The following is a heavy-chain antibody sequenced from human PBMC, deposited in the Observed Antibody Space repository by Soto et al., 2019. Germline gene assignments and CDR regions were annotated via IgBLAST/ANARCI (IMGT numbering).Heavy chain of an antibody. CDR1: GGTFSSYA. J-gene: IGHJ5*02. V-gene: IGHV1-69*06. D-gene: IGHD2-15*01. CDR3: ARDHCSGGSCYSFRADLFDP. Sequence: QVQLVQSGAEVKKPGSSVKVSCKASGGTFSSYAISWVRQAPGQGLEWMGGIIPIFGTANYAQKFQGRVTITPDKSTSSAYMELRSLRSEDTAVYYCARDHCSGGSCYSFRADLFDPWGQGTLVTVSS. CDR2: IIPIFGTA.